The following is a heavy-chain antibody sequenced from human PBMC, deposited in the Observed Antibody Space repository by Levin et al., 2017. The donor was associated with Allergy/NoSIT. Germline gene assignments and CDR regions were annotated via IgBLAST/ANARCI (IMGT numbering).Heavy chain of an antibody. V-gene: IGHV1-18*01. CDR1: GYTFTSYG. Sequence: GESLKISCKASGYTFTSYGISWVRQAPGQGLEWMGWISAYDGNTNYAQKLQGRVTMTTDTSTSTAYMELRSLRSDDTAVYYCAGLEHWLGRNAFDIWGQGTMVTVSS. J-gene: IGHJ3*02. CDR2: ISAYDGNT. CDR3: AGLEHWLGRNAFDI. D-gene: IGHD6-19*01.